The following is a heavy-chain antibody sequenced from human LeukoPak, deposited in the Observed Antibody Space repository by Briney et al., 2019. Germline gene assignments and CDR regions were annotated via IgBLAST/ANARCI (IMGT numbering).Heavy chain of an antibody. Sequence: GGSLRLSCAASGFTFSSYGMHWVRQAPGKGLEWVAVISYDGSNKYYADSVKGRFTISRDNSKNTLYLQMNSLRTDDTAVYYCARISGGWDFDYWGQGTLVTVSS. CDR1: GFTFSSYG. CDR2: ISYDGSNK. D-gene: IGHD6-19*01. J-gene: IGHJ4*02. V-gene: IGHV3-30*19. CDR3: ARISGGWDFDY.